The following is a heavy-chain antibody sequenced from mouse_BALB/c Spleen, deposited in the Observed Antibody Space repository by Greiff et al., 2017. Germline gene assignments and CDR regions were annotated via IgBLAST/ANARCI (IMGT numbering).Heavy chain of an antibody. CDR3: AKDYRYSFDY. CDR1: GYTFTSYN. D-gene: IGHD2-14*01. V-gene: IGHV1-12*01. Sequence: LQQPGAELVKPGASVKMSCKASGYTFTSYNMHWVKQTPGQGLEWIGAIYPGNGDTSYNQKFKGKATLTADKSSSTAYMQLSSLTSEDSAVYYCAKDYRYSFDYWGQGTTLTVSS. CDR2: IYPGNGDT. J-gene: IGHJ2*01.